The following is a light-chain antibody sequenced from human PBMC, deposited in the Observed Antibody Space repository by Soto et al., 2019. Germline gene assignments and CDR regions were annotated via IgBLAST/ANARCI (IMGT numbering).Light chain of an antibody. J-gene: IGKJ1*01. CDR2: KAA. CDR1: QSISHW. Sequence: DYQMTQSPATLSASVGDRVTITCRASQSISHWLAWYQQKPGKAPKLLMYKAANLESGVPSRFSGSGFGTDFTLTSSSLQPDDIATYYCKQYNSHWTFGPGTKVEIK. CDR3: KQYNSHWT. V-gene: IGKV1-5*03.